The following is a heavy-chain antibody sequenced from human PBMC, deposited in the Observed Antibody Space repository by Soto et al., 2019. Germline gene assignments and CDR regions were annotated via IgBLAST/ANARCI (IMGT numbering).Heavy chain of an antibody. V-gene: IGHV4-59*11. CDR2: XYXXGXS. CDR1: GGTIQHHY. CDR3: ARADQSYRMPCFDS. J-gene: IGHJ4*02. Sequence: SEPQRHTNTVSGGTIQHHYWHRIRQPPGKGLEXIRXXYXXGXSXXXPXXXSRVTISVDTSRNKFSRKVNSVTAADTAVYFCARADQSYRMPCFDSWRQGARVTVS. D-gene: IGHD2-2*01.